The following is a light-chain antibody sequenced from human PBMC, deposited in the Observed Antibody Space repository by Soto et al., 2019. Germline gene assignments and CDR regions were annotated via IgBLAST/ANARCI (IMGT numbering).Light chain of an antibody. CDR1: QSINVY. J-gene: IGKJ4*01. V-gene: IGKV1-39*01. Sequence: DIQMTQSPSSLSASIGDRVSITCRARQSINVYLNWYQLKPGKAPKLLIYAASSLQSAVPSRFSGSGSGTDFTLTINSLQSEDFATYFCQQSYTNTQLTFGGGTKVE. CDR3: QQSYTNTQLT. CDR2: AAS.